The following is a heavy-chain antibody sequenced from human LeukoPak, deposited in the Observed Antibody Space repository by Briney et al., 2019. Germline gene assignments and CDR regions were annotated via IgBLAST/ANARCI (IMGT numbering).Heavy chain of an antibody. J-gene: IGHJ4*02. V-gene: IGHV3-23*01. Sequence: PGGSLRLSCVASGFPFSSFAMSWVRQAPGKGLEWVSSTSGSGDRTDYADSVKGRFTISRDNSKNTLYLQMNSLRAEDTAVYYCAREKSAGDTAMVHFDYWGQGTLVTVSS. CDR2: TSGSGDRT. CDR1: GFPFSSFA. CDR3: AREKSAGDTAMVHFDY. D-gene: IGHD5-18*01.